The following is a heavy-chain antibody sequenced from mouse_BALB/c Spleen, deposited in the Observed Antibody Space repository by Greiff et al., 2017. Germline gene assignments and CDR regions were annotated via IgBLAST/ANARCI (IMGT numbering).Heavy chain of an antibody. CDR2: INPSNGRT. Sequence: QVQLQQPGAELVKPGASVKLSCKASGYTFTSYWMHWVKQRPGQGLEWIGEINPSNGRTNYNEKFKSKATLTVDKSSSTAYMQLSSLTSEDSAVYYCARREYGNMDYWGQGTSVTVSS. CDR1: GYTFTSYW. J-gene: IGHJ4*01. D-gene: IGHD2-10*02. CDR3: ARREYGNMDY. V-gene: IGHV1S81*02.